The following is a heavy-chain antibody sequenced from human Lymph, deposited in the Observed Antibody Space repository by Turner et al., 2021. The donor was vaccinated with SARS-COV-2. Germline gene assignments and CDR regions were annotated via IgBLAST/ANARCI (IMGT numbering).Heavy chain of an antibody. CDR2: IYPGNSNT. CDR3: ARREWGGSLGHIDY. D-gene: IGHD3-3*01. J-gene: IGHJ4*02. Sequence: EMQLVQSGAEVKKPGESLKISCKGSGYSFTNYWIGWVRQMPGKGLEWMRIIYPGNSNTRYSPSFQSQVTISANKSYRPAYLQWSSLKASDSAMYYCARREWGGSLGHIDYWGQGTLVTVSS. V-gene: IGHV5-51*01. CDR1: GYSFTNYW.